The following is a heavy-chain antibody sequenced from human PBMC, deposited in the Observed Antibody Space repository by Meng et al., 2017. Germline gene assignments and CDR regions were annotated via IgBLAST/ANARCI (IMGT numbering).Heavy chain of an antibody. Sequence: LVVAGGCVVHAGLFLSPSWAAVGLAFSSYCMHWVRQAPGKGLEWVAVIWYDGSNKYYADSVKGRFTISRDNSKNTLYLQMNSLRAEDTAMYYCARVVYSSGWSFDYWGQGTLVTVSS. D-gene: IGHD6-19*01. J-gene: IGHJ4*02. CDR3: ARVVYSSGWSFDY. CDR1: GLAFSSYC. V-gene: IGHV3-33*01. CDR2: IWYDGSNK.